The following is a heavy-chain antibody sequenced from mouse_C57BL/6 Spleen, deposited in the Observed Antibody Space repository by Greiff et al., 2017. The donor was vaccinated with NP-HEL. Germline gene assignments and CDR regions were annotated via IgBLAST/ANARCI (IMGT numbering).Heavy chain of an antibody. V-gene: IGHV5-4*01. CDR3: ARDYGRGEYVDV. CDR2: ISDGGSYT. Sequence: EVHLVESGGGLVKPGGSLKLSCAASGFTFSSYAMSWVRQTPEKRLEWVATISDGGSYTYYPDNVKGRFTISRDNAKNNLYLQMSHLKSEDTAMYYCARDYGRGEYVDVWGTGTTVTVSS. CDR1: GFTFSSYA. D-gene: IGHD1-1*01. J-gene: IGHJ1*03.